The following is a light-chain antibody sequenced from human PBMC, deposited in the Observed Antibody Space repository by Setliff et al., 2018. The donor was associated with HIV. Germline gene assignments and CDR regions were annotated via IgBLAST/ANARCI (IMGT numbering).Light chain of an antibody. J-gene: IGLJ1*01. CDR2: EVN. CDR3: SSYTTTSTLRV. V-gene: IGLV2-14*01. Sequence: QSVLAQPASVSGSPGQSITISCTATSSDVGDFDSVAWYQQHPGRAPKLMIYEVNNRPSGVSNRFSGSKSGNTASLTISGLQADDEADYYCSSYTTTSTLRVFGAGTKVT. CDR1: SSDVGDFDS.